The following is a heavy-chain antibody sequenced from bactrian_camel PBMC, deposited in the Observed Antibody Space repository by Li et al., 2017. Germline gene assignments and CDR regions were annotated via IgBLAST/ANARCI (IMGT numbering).Heavy chain of an antibody. Sequence: HVQLVESGGGSVQAGGSLNLSCSASGYEYLTNCMAWFRQTPGNEREGVATIWSSTGATDYAASVKGRFTISQNSAKNFVSLQMNSLKPEDTAMYYCAPKSPCKGTSGLTVSGYRIWGQGPRSPSP. CDR2: IWSSTGAT. CDR1: GYEYLTNC. V-gene: IGHV3-3*01. J-gene: IGHJ4*01. CDR3: APKSPCKGTSGLTVSGYRI. D-gene: IGHD3*01.